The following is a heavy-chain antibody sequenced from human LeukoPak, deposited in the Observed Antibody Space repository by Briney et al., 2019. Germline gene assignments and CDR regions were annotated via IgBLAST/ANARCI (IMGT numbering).Heavy chain of an antibody. CDR2: IIPIFGTA. CDR1: GGTFSSYA. J-gene: IGHJ4*02. Sequence: SVKVSCKASGGTFSSYAISWVRQAPGQGLEWMGGIIPIFGTANYAQKFQGRVTITADESTSTAYMELSSLRSEDTAVYYCARAPQLLALFDYWGQGTLVIVSS. V-gene: IGHV1-69*13. CDR3: ARAPQLLALFDY. D-gene: IGHD2-15*01.